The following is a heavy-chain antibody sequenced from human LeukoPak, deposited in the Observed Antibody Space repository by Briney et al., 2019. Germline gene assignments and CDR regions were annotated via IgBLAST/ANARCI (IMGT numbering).Heavy chain of an antibody. V-gene: IGHV1-2*02. D-gene: IGHD2-8*01. CDR3: ARPSGCTNGVCYRY. CDR1: GYTFTGYY. Sequence: RASVKVSCKASGYTFTGYYMHWVRQAPGQGLEWMGWINPNSGGTNYAQKFQGRVTMTRDTSISTAYMELSRLRSDDTAVYYCARPSGCTNGVCYRYWGQGTLVTVSS. J-gene: IGHJ4*02. CDR2: INPNSGGT.